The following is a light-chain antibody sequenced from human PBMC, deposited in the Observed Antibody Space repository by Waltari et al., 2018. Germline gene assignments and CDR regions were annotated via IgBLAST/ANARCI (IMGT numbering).Light chain of an antibody. CDR3: QQYRDWYS. CDR2: DAS. V-gene: IGKV3-15*01. CDR1: QGVSTN. Sequence: EIVMTQSPATLSVSPGEGVTLSCRASQGVSTNIAWYQQRPGQAPRLLIYDASTRASGVPARFSGSGAGAEFTLIISNLQSEELALYFCQQYRDWYSFGQGTKLQIK. J-gene: IGKJ2*01.